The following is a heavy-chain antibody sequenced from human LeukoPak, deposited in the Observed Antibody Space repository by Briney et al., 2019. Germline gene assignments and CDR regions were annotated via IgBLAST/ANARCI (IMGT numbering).Heavy chain of an antibody. J-gene: IGHJ4*02. D-gene: IGHD4-17*01. CDR2: IYSDGTT. Sequence: GGSLGLSCAASGFTVSSSYMSWVRQAPGKGLEWVSVIYSDGTTYYADSVKGRFTISRDNSKNTLYLQMNILRAEDTAVYYCARDLITVTGGGWGQGTLVTVSS. CDR3: ARDLITVTGGG. CDR1: GFTVSSSY. V-gene: IGHV3-66*01.